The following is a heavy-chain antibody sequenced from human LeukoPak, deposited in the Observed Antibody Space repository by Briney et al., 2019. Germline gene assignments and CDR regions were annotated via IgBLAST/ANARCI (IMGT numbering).Heavy chain of an antibody. CDR1: GFTFSSYE. Sequence: GGSLRLSCAASGFTFSSYEMNWVRQAPGKGLEWVSDISSSGSTIYYAASRKGRFTISRDNDKNSLYLQMNSLRAEDTAVYYCARDRRYTMIGAGYGMDVWGQGTTVTVSS. D-gene: IGHD3-22*01. CDR2: ISSSGSTI. CDR3: ARDRRYTMIGAGYGMDV. V-gene: IGHV3-48*03. J-gene: IGHJ6*02.